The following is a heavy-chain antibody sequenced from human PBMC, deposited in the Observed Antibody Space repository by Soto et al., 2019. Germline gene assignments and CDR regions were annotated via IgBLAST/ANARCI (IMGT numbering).Heavy chain of an antibody. CDR3: ARGYEIAYFDY. CDR2: IWYDGSNK. D-gene: IGHD3-9*01. Sequence: PGGSLRLSCAASGFTFSSYGMHWVRQAPGKGLEWVAVIWYDGSNKYYADSVEGRFTISRDNSKNTLYLQMNSLRAEDTAVYYCARGYEIAYFDYWGQGTLVTVSS. J-gene: IGHJ4*02. CDR1: GFTFSSYG. V-gene: IGHV3-33*01.